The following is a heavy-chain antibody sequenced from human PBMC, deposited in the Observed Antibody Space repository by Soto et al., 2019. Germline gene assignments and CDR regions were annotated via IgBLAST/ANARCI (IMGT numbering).Heavy chain of an antibody. CDR3: ARGSVLRFLEWLEWFDP. CDR1: GGSISSSSYY. CDR2: IYYSGST. Sequence: SETLSLTCTVSGGSISSSSYYWGWIRQPPGKGPEWIGSIYYSGSTYYNPSLKSRVTISVDTSKNQFSLKLSSVTAADTAVYYCARGSVLRFLEWLEWFDPWGQGTLVTVSS. J-gene: IGHJ5*02. D-gene: IGHD3-3*01. V-gene: IGHV4-39*01.